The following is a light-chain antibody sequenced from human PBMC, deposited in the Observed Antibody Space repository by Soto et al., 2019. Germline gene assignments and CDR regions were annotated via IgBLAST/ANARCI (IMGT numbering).Light chain of an antibody. CDR3: GSYSSDNTYV. J-gene: IGLJ1*01. CDR1: SSDVGGYNY. CDR2: EVS. V-gene: IGLV2-14*01. Sequence: QSALTQPASVSGSPGQSITISCTGTSSDVGGYNYVSWYQQHPGKAPKLMIYEVSNRPSGVSDRFSGSKSGNTASLSISGLQADDEADYYCGSYSSDNTYVFGTGTKVTVL.